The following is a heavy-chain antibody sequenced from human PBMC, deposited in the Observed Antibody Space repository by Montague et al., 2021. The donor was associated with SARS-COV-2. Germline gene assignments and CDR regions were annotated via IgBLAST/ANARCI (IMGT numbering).Heavy chain of an antibody. CDR2: ISSSSSTK. CDR1: GFIFSSYS. V-gene: IGHV3-48*04. Sequence: SLRLSCAASGFIFSSYSMNWVRQAPGKGLEWVSYISSSSSTKHYAGSVKGRFTISRDNAKNSLYLQMNSLRAEDTAVYYCARDIGGYFDLWGRGTLVTVSS. CDR3: ARDIGGYFDL. J-gene: IGHJ2*01. D-gene: IGHD4-23*01.